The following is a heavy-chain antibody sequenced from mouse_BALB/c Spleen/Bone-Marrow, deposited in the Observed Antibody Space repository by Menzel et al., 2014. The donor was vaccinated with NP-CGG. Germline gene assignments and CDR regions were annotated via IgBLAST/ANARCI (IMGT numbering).Heavy chain of an antibody. V-gene: IGHV3-8*02. CDR2: ISYSGST. CDR3: AGGGGSSYNYAMDY. D-gene: IGHD1-1*01. CDR1: GDSITSGY. Sequence: EVQLVESGPSLVKPSQTLSLTCSVTGDSITSGYWNWIRKFPGNKLEYMGYISYSGSTYYNPSLKSRISITRDTSKNQYYLQLNSVTTEDTATYYCAGGGGSSYNYAMDYWGQGTSVTVSS. J-gene: IGHJ4*01.